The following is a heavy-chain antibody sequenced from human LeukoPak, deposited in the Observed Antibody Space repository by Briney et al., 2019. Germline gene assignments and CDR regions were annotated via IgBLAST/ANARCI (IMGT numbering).Heavy chain of an antibody. Sequence: SQTLSLTCTVSGGSISSGGYYWSWIRQPPGKGLEWIGEINHSGSTNYNPSLKSRVTISVDTSKNQFSLKLSSVTAADTAVYYCARGPYSSSWYDYWGQGTLVTVSS. D-gene: IGHD6-13*01. V-gene: IGHV4-30-2*01. J-gene: IGHJ4*02. CDR1: GGSISSGGYY. CDR3: ARGPYSSSWYDY. CDR2: INHSGST.